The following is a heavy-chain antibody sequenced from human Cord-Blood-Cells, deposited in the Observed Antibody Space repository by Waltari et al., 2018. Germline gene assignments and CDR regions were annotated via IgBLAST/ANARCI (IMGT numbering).Heavy chain of an antibody. Sequence: QVQLQESGPGLVKPSETLSLTCTVPGCSISSHYWTCTRQPAGKGLEWIGRIYTSGSTNYNPSLKSRVTMSVDTSKNQFSLKLSSVTAADTAVYYCARDSGIVVVPAAIDRYFDLWGRGTLVTVSS. CDR3: ARDSGIVVVPAAIDRYFDL. V-gene: IGHV4-4*07. CDR2: IYTSGST. D-gene: IGHD2-2*02. J-gene: IGHJ2*01. CDR1: GCSISSHY.